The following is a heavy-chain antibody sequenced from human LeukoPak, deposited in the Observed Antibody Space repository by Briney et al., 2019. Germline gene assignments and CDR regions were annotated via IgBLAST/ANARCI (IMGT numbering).Heavy chain of an antibody. CDR2: IEIGGAFT. J-gene: IGHJ5*01. V-gene: IGHV3-23*03. D-gene: IGHD3-10*01. Sequence: GSLTLSWQASGFTLDSYATTWVRQAPGRVREWVSVIEIGGAFTNKADPVIGRFVLSKDNYKSTMYLQMDRLGAEGKAVYYCARAAGSGDYVWRFDSWRQRTLVSVSS. CDR3: ARAAGSGDYVWRFDS. CDR1: GFTLDSYA.